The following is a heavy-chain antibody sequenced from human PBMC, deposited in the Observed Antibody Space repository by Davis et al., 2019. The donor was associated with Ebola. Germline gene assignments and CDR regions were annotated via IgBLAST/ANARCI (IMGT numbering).Heavy chain of an antibody. Sequence: GGSLRLSCAASGFTFSSYSMNWVRQVPGKGLEWVAFIRYDGSNTYYADSVKGRFTISRDNSKNTLYLQMNSLRAEDTALYYCAKGRTVGGFSLDYWGQGTLVTVSS. J-gene: IGHJ4*02. CDR1: GFTFSSYS. CDR2: IRYDGSNT. V-gene: IGHV3-30*02. D-gene: IGHD6-19*01. CDR3: AKGRTVGGFSLDY.